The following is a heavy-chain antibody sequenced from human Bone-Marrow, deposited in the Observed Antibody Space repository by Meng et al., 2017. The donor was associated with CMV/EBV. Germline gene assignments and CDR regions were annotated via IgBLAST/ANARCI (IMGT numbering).Heavy chain of an antibody. CDR3: AREEYTSSAPFDY. Sequence: GESLKISCAASGFTFSSYEMNWVRQAPGKGLEWVSYISSSGGSIFYADSVKGRFTVSRDNAKNSLYLQMNSLRAEDTAVYYCAREEYTSSAPFDYWGQGTLVTVSS. CDR2: ISSSGGSI. V-gene: IGHV3-48*03. CDR1: GFTFSSYE. J-gene: IGHJ4*02. D-gene: IGHD6-6*01.